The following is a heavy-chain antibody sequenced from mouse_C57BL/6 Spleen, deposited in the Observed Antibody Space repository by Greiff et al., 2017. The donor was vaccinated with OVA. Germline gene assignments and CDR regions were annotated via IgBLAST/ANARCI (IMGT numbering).Heavy chain of an antibody. V-gene: IGHV1-52*01. J-gene: IGHJ4*01. CDR3: ARYRNYEAMDY. Sequence: QVQLQQPGAELVRPGSSVKLSCKASGYTFTSYWMHWVKQRPIQGLEWIGNIDPSDSETHYNQKFKDKATLTVDKSSSTAFMQRSSLTAEDSAVYCCARYRNYEAMDYWGQGTSLTVSS. D-gene: IGHD1-1*01. CDR1: GYTFTSYW. CDR2: IDPSDSET.